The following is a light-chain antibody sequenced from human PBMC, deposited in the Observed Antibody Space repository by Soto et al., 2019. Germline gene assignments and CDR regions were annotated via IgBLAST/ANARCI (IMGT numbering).Light chain of an antibody. CDR1: QNLLYSSNNKNY. CDR3: QQYYTTPLT. Sequence: DIVMTQSPDSLAVSLGERATINCKSSQNLLYSSNNKNYFAWYQQKPGQPPKLLIYWASTRDSGVPDRFSGSGSGADFTLTISSLQAEDAAIYYCQQYYTTPLTFGGGTKVEIK. J-gene: IGKJ4*01. CDR2: WAS. V-gene: IGKV4-1*01.